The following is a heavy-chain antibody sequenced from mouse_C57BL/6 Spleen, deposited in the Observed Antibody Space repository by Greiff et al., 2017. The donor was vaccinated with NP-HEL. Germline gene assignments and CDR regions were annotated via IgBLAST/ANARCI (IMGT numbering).Heavy chain of an antibody. CDR2: IDPENGDT. V-gene: IGHV14-4*01. J-gene: IGHJ2*01. CDR3: TTRDSSGPY. CDR1: GFNIKDDY. Sequence: VHVKQSGAELVRPGASVKLSCTASGFNIKDDYMHWVKQRPEQGLEWIGWIDPENGDTEYASKFQGKATITADTSSNTAYLQLSSLTSEDTAVYYCTTRDSSGPYWGQGTTLTVSS. D-gene: IGHD3-2*02.